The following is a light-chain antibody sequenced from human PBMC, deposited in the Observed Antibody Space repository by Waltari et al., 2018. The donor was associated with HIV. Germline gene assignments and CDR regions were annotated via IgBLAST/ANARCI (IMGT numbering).Light chain of an antibody. CDR2: DVS. CDR3: NSYTTSSTLHVV. V-gene: IGLV2-14*03. J-gene: IGLJ2*01. Sequence: QSALTQPASVSGSPGQSITISCTGTSRDVGGYNYVSWYQHHPGKAPKLMIYDVSNRAAGFSNRLSGSKAGNTASLTISGLQAEDEADYYCNSYTTSSTLHVVFGGGTKLTVL. CDR1: SRDVGGYNY.